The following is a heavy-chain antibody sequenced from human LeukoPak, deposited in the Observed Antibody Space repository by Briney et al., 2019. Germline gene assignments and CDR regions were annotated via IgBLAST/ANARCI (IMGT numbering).Heavy chain of an antibody. CDR3: ARARSSYGYGDAFDI. V-gene: IGHV3-23*01. CDR1: GFTFSSYG. D-gene: IGHD5-18*01. Sequence: GGSLRLSCAASGFTFSSYGMSWVRQAPGKGLEWVSLISGSGGRAYYADSVKGRFTISRDNSENTLYLQMNSLRAEDTAVYYCARARSSYGYGDAFDIWGQGTMVTVSS. J-gene: IGHJ3*02. CDR2: ISGSGGRA.